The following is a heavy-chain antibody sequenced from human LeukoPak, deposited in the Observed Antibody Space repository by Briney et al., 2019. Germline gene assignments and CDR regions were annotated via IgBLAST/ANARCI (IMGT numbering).Heavy chain of an antibody. CDR3: ARAEVLISHLV. J-gene: IGHJ4*02. CDR2: IYYSGST. Sequence: SETLSLTCTVSGGSISSYYWSWIRQPPGKGLEWIGYIYYSGSTYYNPSLKSRVTISVDTSKNQFSLKLSSVTAADTAVYYCARAEVLISHLVWGQGTLVTVSS. V-gene: IGHV4-59*12. D-gene: IGHD3-16*01. CDR1: GGSISSYY.